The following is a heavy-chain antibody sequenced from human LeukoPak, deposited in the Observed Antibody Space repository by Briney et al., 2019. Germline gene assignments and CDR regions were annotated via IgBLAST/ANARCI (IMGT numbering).Heavy chain of an antibody. CDR3: ARDKIVGATHFDY. D-gene: IGHD1-26*01. V-gene: IGHV3-7*01. CDR1: GFTFSTYW. Sequence: LTGGSLRLSCAASGFTFSTYWMSWVRQAPGKGLEWVANIQQDGSEKYYVDSVKGRFTISRDNAKNSLYLQMNSLRAEDTAVYYCARDKIVGATHFDYWGQGTLVTVSS. CDR2: IQQDGSEK. J-gene: IGHJ4*02.